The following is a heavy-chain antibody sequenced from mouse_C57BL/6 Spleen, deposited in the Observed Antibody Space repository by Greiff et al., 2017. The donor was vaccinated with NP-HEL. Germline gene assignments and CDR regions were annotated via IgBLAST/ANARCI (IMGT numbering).Heavy chain of an antibody. V-gene: IGHV5-17*01. Sequence: EVKLVESGGGLVKPGGSLKLSCAASGFTFSDYGMHWVRQAPEKGLEWVAYISSGSSTIYYADTVKGRFTISRDNAKKTLFLQMTSLRSEDTAMYYCARGDYYGSSPLGYWGQSTTLTVSS. D-gene: IGHD1-1*01. CDR2: ISSGSSTI. J-gene: IGHJ2*01. CDR1: GFTFSDYG. CDR3: ARGDYYGSSPLGY.